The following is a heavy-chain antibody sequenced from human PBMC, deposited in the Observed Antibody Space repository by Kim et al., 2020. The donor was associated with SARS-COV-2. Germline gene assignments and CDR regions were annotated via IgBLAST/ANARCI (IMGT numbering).Heavy chain of an antibody. CDR1: GFTFSSYS. CDR2: FSSSSATI. Sequence: GGSLRLSCEGSGFTFSSYSMNWVRQAPGKGLEWVSFFSSSSATIYYADSVKGRFTISRDNAKNSLFLQMDSLRDEDTAVYYCARVRYSSTWFDAFDLWGQGTMVTVSS. J-gene: IGHJ3*01. CDR3: ARVRYSSTWFDAFDL. V-gene: IGHV3-48*02. D-gene: IGHD6-13*01.